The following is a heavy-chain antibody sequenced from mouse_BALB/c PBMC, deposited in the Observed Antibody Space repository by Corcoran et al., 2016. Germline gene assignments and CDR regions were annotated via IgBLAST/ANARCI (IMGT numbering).Heavy chain of an antibody. CDR2: INTYTGEP. Sequence: QIQLVQSGPELKKPGETVKISCTASGYTFTNYGMNWVKQAPGKGLKWMGWINTYTGEPTYADDFKGRFAFSLETSASTAYLQINNLKNEDTATYFCAITTEVADYYAMDYWGQGTSVTVSS. J-gene: IGHJ4*01. V-gene: IGHV9-3-1*01. CDR1: GYTFTNYG. D-gene: IGHD1-1*01. CDR3: AITTEVADYYAMDY.